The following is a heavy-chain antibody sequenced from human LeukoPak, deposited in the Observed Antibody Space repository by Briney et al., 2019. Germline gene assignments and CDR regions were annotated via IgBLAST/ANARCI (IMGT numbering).Heavy chain of an antibody. CDR2: IYHSGST. J-gene: IGHJ4*02. D-gene: IGHD6-19*01. CDR1: GYSISSGYY. Sequence: SETLSLTCTVSGYSISSGYYWGWIRQPPGKGLEWIGSIYHSGSTYYNPSLKSRVTISVDTSMNQFSLKLSSVTAADTAVYYCAKEGDSGWPGNFDYWGQGTLVTVSS. V-gene: IGHV4-38-2*02. CDR3: AKEGDSGWPGNFDY.